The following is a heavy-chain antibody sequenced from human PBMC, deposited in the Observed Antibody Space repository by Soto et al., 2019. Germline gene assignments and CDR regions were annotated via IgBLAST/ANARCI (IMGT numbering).Heavy chain of an antibody. CDR2: IRSKANSYAT. J-gene: IGHJ5*02. Sequence: GSLRLSCAASGFTFSGSAMHWVRQASGKGLEWVGRIRSKANSYATAYAASVKGRFTISRDDSKNTAYLQMNSLKTEDTAVYYCTRPICTNGVCYTFDPWAQGTLVTVSS. CDR3: TRPICTNGVCYTFDP. CDR1: GFTFSGSA. D-gene: IGHD2-8*01. V-gene: IGHV3-73*01.